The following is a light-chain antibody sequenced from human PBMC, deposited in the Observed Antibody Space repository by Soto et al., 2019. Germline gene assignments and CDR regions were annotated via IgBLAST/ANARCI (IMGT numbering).Light chain of an antibody. Sequence: VLTLSPGTPSLSPGGRATLSCRASQSVSRRLAWYQQRPGQSPRLLISGASMRASGVPVRFIGSGSGTDFTLTITRLEPEDFAVYYCQQYGGSPITFGLGTRLEIK. CDR2: GAS. V-gene: IGKV3-20*01. CDR3: QQYGGSPIT. CDR1: QSVSRR. J-gene: IGKJ5*01.